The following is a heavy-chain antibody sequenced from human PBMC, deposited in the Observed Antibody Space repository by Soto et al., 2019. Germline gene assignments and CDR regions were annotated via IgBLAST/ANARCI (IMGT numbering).Heavy chain of an antibody. CDR2: ISGSGGST. D-gene: IGHD3-3*01. V-gene: IGHV3-23*01. CDR3: AKDKFRDFWSGYHYYYYYGMDV. CDR1: GVNFISYA. Sequence: PGGSLRLSCAASGVNFISYAMSWVRQATGKGLEWVSAISGSGGSTYYADSVKGRFTISRDNSKNTLYLQMNSLRAEDTAVYYCAKDKFRDFWSGYHYYYYYGMDVWGQGTTVTVSS. J-gene: IGHJ6*02.